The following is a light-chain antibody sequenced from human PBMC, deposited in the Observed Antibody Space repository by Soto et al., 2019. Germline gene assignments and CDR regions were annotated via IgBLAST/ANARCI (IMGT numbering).Light chain of an antibody. CDR1: SSNIGSNY. CDR2: RNN. V-gene: IGLV1-47*01. Sequence: QSVLTQPSSASGTPGQRVTISCSGSSSNIGSNYVYWYQQLPGTAPKLLIYRNNQRPSGVPDRFSGYKSGTSASLAISGLRSEDAADYYCASWDDSLSGVVFGGGTKVTVL. CDR3: ASWDDSLSGVV. J-gene: IGLJ2*01.